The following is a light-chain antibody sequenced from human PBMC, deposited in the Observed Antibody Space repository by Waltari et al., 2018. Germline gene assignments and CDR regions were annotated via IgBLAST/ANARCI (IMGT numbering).Light chain of an antibody. CDR2: AAS. CDR1: QRISFH. V-gene: IGKV1-39*01. CDR3: QQTYNTAGVT. Sequence: DIQMTQSPSSLSASVGDRLIITCRASQRISFHLNWYQQKPGKAPELLIYAASILQSGVPLRFSGSGSGTHFSLTIDSLHPEDFATYFCQQTYNTAGVTFGPGTKV. J-gene: IGKJ3*01.